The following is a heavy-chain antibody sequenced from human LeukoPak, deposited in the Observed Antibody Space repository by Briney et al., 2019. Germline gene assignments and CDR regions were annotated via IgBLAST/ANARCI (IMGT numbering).Heavy chain of an antibody. CDR2: IHYSGNS. CDR3: ALAPNSNWFDF. CDR1: GDSISNFY. Sequence: SETLSLTCSVSGDSISNFYWNWIRQPPGKRLEWIGNIHYSGNSNYNPSLHRRVTISIDTSRKQLFLKLSSVTAADTAVYYCALAPNSNWFDFWGRGTLVTVSS. J-gene: IGHJ5*01. D-gene: IGHD2-8*01. V-gene: IGHV4-59*08.